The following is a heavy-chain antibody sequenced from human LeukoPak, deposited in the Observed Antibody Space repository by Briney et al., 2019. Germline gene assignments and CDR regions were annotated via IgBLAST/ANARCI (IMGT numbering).Heavy chain of an antibody. CDR2: ISYDGSNK. CDR1: GFTFSSYA. V-gene: IGHV3-30*04. CDR3: ARDGEWELRTLDY. Sequence: GGSLRLSCAASGFTFSSYAMHWVRQAPGKGLEWVAVISYDGSNKYYADSVKGRFTISRDNSKNTLYLQMNSQRAEDTAVYYCARDGEWELRTLDYWGQGTLVTVSS. J-gene: IGHJ4*02. D-gene: IGHD1-26*01.